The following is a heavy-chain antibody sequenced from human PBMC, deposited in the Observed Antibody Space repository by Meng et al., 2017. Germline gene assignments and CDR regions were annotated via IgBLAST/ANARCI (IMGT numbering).Heavy chain of an antibody. J-gene: IGHJ5*02. D-gene: IGHD4-23*01. Sequence: GESLKISCKGSGYSFTSYWIGWVRQMPGKGLEWMGIIYPGDSDTRYSPSFQGQVTISADKSISTAYLQWSSLKASDTALYYCARLSRTRRNGGGIYWFDPWGQGTLVTVSS. CDR2: IYPGDSDT. CDR3: ARLSRTRRNGGGIYWFDP. V-gene: IGHV5-51*01. CDR1: GYSFTSYW.